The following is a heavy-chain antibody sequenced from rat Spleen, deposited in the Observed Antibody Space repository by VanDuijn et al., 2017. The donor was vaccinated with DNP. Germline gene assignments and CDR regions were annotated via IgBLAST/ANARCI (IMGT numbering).Heavy chain of an antibody. Sequence: EVQLVESGGGLVQPGRSMKLSCAASGFTFSNYYMAWVRQAPTKGLEWVAAVSPSGSTYYRDSVKGRFTISRDNAKSTLYLQMNSLRSEDTATYYCARGVYYYSETYWYFDFWGPGTMVTVSS. CDR3: ARGVYYYSETYWYFDF. CDR1: GFTFSNYY. J-gene: IGHJ1*01. CDR2: VSPSGST. V-gene: IGHV5-25*01. D-gene: IGHD1-1*01.